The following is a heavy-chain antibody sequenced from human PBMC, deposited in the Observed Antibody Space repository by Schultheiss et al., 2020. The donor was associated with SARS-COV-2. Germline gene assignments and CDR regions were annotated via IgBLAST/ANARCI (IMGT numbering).Heavy chain of an antibody. V-gene: IGHV4-4*02. CDR2: INHSGST. CDR3: AKPSSSGLYPYGMDV. CDR1: GGSIHSDNW. J-gene: IGHJ6*02. Sequence: SETLSLTCGVSGGSIHSDNWWTWVRQSPGKGLEWIGEINHSGSTNYNPSLKSRVTISVDTSRNHFSLKLTSVSAADTGVYYCAKPSSSGLYPYGMDVWGRGTTVTVSS. D-gene: IGHD3-22*01.